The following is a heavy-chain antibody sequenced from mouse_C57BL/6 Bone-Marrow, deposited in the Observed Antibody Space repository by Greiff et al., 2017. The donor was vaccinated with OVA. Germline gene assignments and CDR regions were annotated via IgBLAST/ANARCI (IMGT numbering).Heavy chain of an antibody. J-gene: IGHJ2*01. CDR2: ISDGGSYT. CDR1: GFTFSSYA. CDR3: ARVLGGD. V-gene: IGHV5-4*01. Sequence: EVQVVESGGGLVKPGGSLKLSCAASGFTFSSYALSWVRQTPEKRLEWVATISDGGSYTYYPDNVKGRFTISRDNAKNNLYLQMSHLKSEDTAVYYCARVLGGDWGQGTTLTVSS. D-gene: IGHD2-14*01.